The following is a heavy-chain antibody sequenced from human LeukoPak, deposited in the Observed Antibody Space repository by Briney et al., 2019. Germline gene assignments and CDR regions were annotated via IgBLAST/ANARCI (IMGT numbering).Heavy chain of an antibody. CDR1: GFTFSSYA. Sequence: PGGSLRLSCAASGFTFSSYAMHWVRQAPGKGLEWVAVISYDGSNKYYADSVKGRFTISRDNSKNTLYLLMNSLTAEDTAVYYCVRDASNWSGNSFDYWGQGTLVTVSS. CDR2: ISYDGSNK. CDR3: VRDASNWSGNSFDY. D-gene: IGHD6-13*01. V-gene: IGHV3-30-3*01. J-gene: IGHJ4*02.